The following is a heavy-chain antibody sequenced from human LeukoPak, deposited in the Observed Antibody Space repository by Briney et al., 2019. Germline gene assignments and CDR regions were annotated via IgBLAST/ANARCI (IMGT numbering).Heavy chain of an antibody. CDR1: GGSIGSYY. D-gene: IGHD3-22*01. CDR2: IYYSGST. J-gene: IGHJ4*02. Sequence: SETLSLTCTVSGGSIGSYYWSWIRQPPGKGLEWIGYIYYSGSTNCNPSLKSRVTISVDTSKNQFSLKLSSVTAADTAVYYCARRGIVVVAYDYWGQGTLVTVSS. CDR3: ARRGIVVVAYDY. V-gene: IGHV4-59*08.